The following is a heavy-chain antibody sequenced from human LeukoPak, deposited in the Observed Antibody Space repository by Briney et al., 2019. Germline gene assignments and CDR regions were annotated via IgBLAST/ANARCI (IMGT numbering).Heavy chain of an antibody. D-gene: IGHD3-10*01. V-gene: IGHV3-48*03. CDR2: ISTSGSTI. Sequence: GGSLRLSCAASGFTFSSFEMNWVRQAPGKGLEWVSYISTSGSTIYYADSVKGRFTISRDNAKNSLYLQMNSLRAEDTAVYYCARASEPSASGTYGSYYYYMDVWGKGTTVTISS. CDR1: GFTFSSFE. J-gene: IGHJ6*03. CDR3: ARASEPSASGTYGSYYYYMDV.